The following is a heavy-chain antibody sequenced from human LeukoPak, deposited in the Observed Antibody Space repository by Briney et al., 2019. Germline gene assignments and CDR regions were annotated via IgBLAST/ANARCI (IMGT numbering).Heavy chain of an antibody. J-gene: IGHJ4*02. CDR2: IKQDGSEK. CDR1: GFTFSIYW. D-gene: IGHD3-10*01. V-gene: IGHV3-7*01. Sequence: GGSLRLSCAASGFTFSIYWMSWVRQAPGKGLEWVANIKQDGSEKYYVDSVKGRFTISRDNAKNSLYLQMNSLRAEDTAVYYCARLQYSFLYGSGSYGVDYWGQGTLVTVSS. CDR3: ARLQYSFLYGSGSYGVDY.